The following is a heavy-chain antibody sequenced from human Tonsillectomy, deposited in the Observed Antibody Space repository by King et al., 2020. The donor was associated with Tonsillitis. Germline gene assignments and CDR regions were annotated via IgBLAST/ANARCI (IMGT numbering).Heavy chain of an antibody. CDR3: ARDYRQWVYFDY. V-gene: IGHV4-39*07. J-gene: IGHJ4*02. CDR2: IYYSGST. D-gene: IGHD1-26*01. CDR1: GGSISSGTYY. Sequence: QLQESGPGLVKPSETLSLTCAVSGGSISSGTYYWGWIRQPPGKGLEWIGGIYYSGSTYYNPSLKSRVTISVDTSKNQFSLKLSSVSVADTAVYYCARDYRQWVYFDYWGQGTLVTVSS.